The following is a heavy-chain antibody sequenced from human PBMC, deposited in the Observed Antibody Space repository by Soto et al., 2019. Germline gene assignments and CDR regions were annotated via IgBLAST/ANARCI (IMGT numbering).Heavy chain of an antibody. V-gene: IGHV4-34*01. CDR1: GGSFSGYY. CDR3: ARQSASHAFEI. J-gene: IGHJ3*02. D-gene: IGHD6-6*01. Sequence: PSETLSLTCAVYGGSFSGYYWSWIRQPPGKGLEWIGEINHSGSTNYNPSLKSRVTISVDTSKNQFSLKLSSVTAADTAVYYCARQSASHAFEIWGQGTMVTGSS. CDR2: INHSGST.